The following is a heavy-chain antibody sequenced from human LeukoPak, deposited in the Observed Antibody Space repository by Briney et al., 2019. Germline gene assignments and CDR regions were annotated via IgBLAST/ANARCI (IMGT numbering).Heavy chain of an antibody. CDR2: IWYDGSNK. V-gene: IGHV3-33*08. J-gene: IGHJ6*02. CDR1: GFTFSSYA. CDR3: ARDRRGGYSYGYYYYGMDV. D-gene: IGHD5-18*01. Sequence: GGSLRLSCAASGFTFSSYAMSWVRQAPGKGLEWVAVIWYDGSNKYYADSVKGRFTISRDNSKNTLYLQMNSLRAEDTAVYYCARDRRGGYSYGYYYYGMDVWGQGTTVTVSS.